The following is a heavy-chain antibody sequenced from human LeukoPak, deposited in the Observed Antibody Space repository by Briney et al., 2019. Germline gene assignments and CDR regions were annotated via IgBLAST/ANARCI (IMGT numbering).Heavy chain of an antibody. V-gene: IGHV3-21*01. CDR1: GFTFNSFS. D-gene: IGHD7-27*01. CDR3: AGDTLGIPAD. CDR2: MSSNSKYI. J-gene: IGHJ4*02. Sequence: GGSLRLSCAASGFTFNSFSMNWVRQAPGKGLEWVASMSSNSKYIYYADSVKGRFTISRDNAKNSLYLQMDSLRAGDTAVYYCAGDTLGIPADWGQGTLVTVSS.